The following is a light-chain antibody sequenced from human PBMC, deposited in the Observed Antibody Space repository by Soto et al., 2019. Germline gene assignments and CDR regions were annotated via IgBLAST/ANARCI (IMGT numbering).Light chain of an antibody. CDR2: AAS. Sequence: QLTQSPSSLSASIGDRVTISFLASQSINNYLSWYQQKSGKAPDRLIFAASSLQSGVPSRFSGSRSGPDFTLTISSLQPEDFATYYCQQSYGTPITFGQGTRLENK. CDR3: QQSYGTPIT. V-gene: IGKV1-39*01. J-gene: IGKJ5*01. CDR1: QSINNY.